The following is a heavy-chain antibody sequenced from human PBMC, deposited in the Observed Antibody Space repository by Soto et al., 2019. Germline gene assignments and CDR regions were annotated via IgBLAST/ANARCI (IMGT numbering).Heavy chain of an antibody. J-gene: IGHJ4*02. D-gene: IGHD1-7*01. V-gene: IGHV4-61*01. CDR3: ARSTLSTGPTNPFGY. Sequence: QVQLQESGPGLVKPSETLSLTCTVSGGSVSSGSYYWSWIRQPPGKGLEWIGYIYYCGSTNYNPSLKSRVTISVDTSKNKFSLKLSSVTAADTAVYYCARSTLSTGPTNPFGYWGQRTLVTVSS. CDR2: IYYCGST. CDR1: GGSVSSGSYY.